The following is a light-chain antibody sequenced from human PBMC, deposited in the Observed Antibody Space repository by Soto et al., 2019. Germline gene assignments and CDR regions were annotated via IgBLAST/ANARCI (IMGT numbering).Light chain of an antibody. Sequence: QSVLTQPPSVSGAPGQRVTISCTGSSSNIGAGYDVHWYQQLPGTAPKLLIYGNSNRPSGVPDRFSGSKSGTSASLAITGLQAEEEADYYCQSYDSSLSGYVFGTGTKDTVL. V-gene: IGLV1-40*01. J-gene: IGLJ1*01. CDR2: GNS. CDR1: SSNIGAGYD. CDR3: QSYDSSLSGYV.